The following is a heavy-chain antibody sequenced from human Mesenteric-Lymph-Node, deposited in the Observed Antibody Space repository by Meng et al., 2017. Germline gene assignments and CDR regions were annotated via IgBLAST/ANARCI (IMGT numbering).Heavy chain of an antibody. CDR1: GYSFTSYW. D-gene: IGHD3-16*01. J-gene: IGHJ3*02. CDR3: ARRVGSKQITFGGVFAFDI. Sequence: GESLKISCKGSGYSFTSYWIGWVRQMPGKGLEWMGIIYPGDSDTRNSQSFQGQVTISTDKSISTAYLQWSSLKASDTAMYYCARRVGSKQITFGGVFAFDIWGQGTMVTVSS. V-gene: IGHV5-51*01. CDR2: IYPGDSDT.